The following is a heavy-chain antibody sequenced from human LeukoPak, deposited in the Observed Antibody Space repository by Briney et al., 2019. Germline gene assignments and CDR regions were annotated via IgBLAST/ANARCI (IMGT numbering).Heavy chain of an antibody. Sequence: GGSLRLSCAASGFTFDDYGMSWVRQAPGKGLEWFSGINWNGGSTGYADSVKGRFTISRDNAKNSLYLQINSLRAEDTALYYCARWSYYGSGSYRYYFDYWGQGTLVTVSS. CDR2: INWNGGST. CDR1: GFTFDDYG. CDR3: ARWSYYGSGSYRYYFDY. V-gene: IGHV3-20*04. J-gene: IGHJ4*02. D-gene: IGHD3-10*01.